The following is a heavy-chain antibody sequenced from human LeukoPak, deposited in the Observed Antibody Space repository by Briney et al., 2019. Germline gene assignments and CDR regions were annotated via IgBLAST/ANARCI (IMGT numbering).Heavy chain of an antibody. J-gene: IGHJ4*02. CDR3: ARGHPYGDYGKV. CDR1: GFVFDTHD. Sequence: GGSLRLSCGASGFVFDTHDMHWVRQAPGKGLEWVSSISSSSSYMYYADSVKGRFIISRDNAKNSLYLQMNSLRAEDTAVYYCARGHPYGDYGKVWGQGTLVTVSS. D-gene: IGHD4-17*01. CDR2: ISSSSSYM. V-gene: IGHV3-21*01.